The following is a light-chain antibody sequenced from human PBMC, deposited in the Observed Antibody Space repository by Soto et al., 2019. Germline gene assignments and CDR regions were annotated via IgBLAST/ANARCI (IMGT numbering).Light chain of an antibody. CDR1: QSISNW. CDR2: KAS. V-gene: IGKV1-5*03. CDR3: PQSTRYPLT. Sequence: DIQMTQSPSTLSASVGDRVTITCRASQSISNWLAWYQQKPGKAPKLLIYKASSLESGVPSRFSGSGSGTEFTLTISSLQPDDFATHYCPQSTRYPLTFGGGPKVDIK. J-gene: IGKJ4*01.